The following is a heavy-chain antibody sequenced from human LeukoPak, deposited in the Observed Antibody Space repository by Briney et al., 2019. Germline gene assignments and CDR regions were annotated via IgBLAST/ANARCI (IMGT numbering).Heavy chain of an antibody. CDR1: GGSISSYY. CDR3: ARRGNYGAELDDAFDI. V-gene: IGHV4-59*12. CDR2: IYYSGST. D-gene: IGHD4-17*01. Sequence: PSETLSLTCTVSGGSISSYYWSWIRQPPGKGPEWIGYIYYSGSTNYNPSLKSRVTISVDTSKNQFSLKLSSVTAADTAVYYCARRGNYGAELDDAFDIWGQGTMVTVSS. J-gene: IGHJ3*02.